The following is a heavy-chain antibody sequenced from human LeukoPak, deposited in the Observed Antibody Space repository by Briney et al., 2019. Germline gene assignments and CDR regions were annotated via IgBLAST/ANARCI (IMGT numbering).Heavy chain of an antibody. CDR1: GGSISGYH. V-gene: IGHV4-59*01. Sequence: SETLSLTCNVSGGSISGYHWSWIRQPPGKGLEWLGYIYYSGSSNYNPSLKSRVTLSADTSKNQFSLKLRSVTAADTAAYYCARYLRVTAAGVDPWGQGVLVTVSS. CDR3: ARYLRVTAAGVDP. CDR2: IYYSGSS. D-gene: IGHD6-13*01. J-gene: IGHJ5*02.